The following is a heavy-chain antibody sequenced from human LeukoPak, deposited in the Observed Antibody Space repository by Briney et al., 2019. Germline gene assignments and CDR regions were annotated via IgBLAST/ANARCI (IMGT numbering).Heavy chain of an antibody. Sequence: GGSLRLSCAASGFTFSNYGVSWVRQAPGKGLEWVSSINTNGDYIYYADSVKGRFTISRDNAKNSLYLQMNSLRAEDTAVYYCARGIGYFDWLLFSWGQGTLLTVSS. CDR1: GFTFSNYG. J-gene: IGHJ5*02. D-gene: IGHD3-9*01. CDR2: INTNGDYI. CDR3: ARGIGYFDWLLFS. V-gene: IGHV3-21*01.